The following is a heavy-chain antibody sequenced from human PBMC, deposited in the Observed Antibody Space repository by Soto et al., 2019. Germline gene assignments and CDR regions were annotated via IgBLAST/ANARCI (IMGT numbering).Heavy chain of an antibody. J-gene: IGHJ4*02. CDR1: GFTVSSSS. Sequence: RRLSCAASGFTVSSSSMSWVRQAPGKGLEWVSLIYADGATYYGDSVKGRFTISRDTSKNTLSLQMTSLRADDTAVYYCARDDSFLGAPFHYWGQGTLVTVSS. V-gene: IGHV3-53*01. CDR3: ARDDSFLGAPFHY. CDR2: IYADGAT. D-gene: IGHD3-16*01.